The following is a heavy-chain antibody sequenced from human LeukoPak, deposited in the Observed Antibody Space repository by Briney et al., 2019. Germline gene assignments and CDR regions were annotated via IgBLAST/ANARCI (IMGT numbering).Heavy chain of an antibody. V-gene: IGHV3-33*01. Sequence: PGGSLRLSCAASGFTFSSYGMHWVRQAPGKGLEWVAVIWYDGSNKYYADSVKGRFTISRDNSKNTLYLQMNSLRAEDTAVYYCARDTDYYYGSGSLDYWGQGTLVTVSS. J-gene: IGHJ4*02. D-gene: IGHD3-10*01. CDR3: ARDTDYYYGSGSLDY. CDR2: IWYDGSNK. CDR1: GFTFSSYG.